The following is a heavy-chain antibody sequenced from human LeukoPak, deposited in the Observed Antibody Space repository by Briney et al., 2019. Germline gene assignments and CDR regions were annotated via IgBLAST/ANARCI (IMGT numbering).Heavy chain of an antibody. CDR3: ARDGSGYSDPVDY. Sequence: GGSLRLSCAASGFTFSSYTTNWVRQAPGKGLEWVSSISSSSSYIYYADSVKGRFTISRYNAKNSLYLQMNSLRAEDTAVYYCARDGSGYSDPVDYWGQGTLVTVSS. V-gene: IGHV3-21*01. D-gene: IGHD3-22*01. CDR1: GFTFSSYT. CDR2: ISSSSSYI. J-gene: IGHJ4*02.